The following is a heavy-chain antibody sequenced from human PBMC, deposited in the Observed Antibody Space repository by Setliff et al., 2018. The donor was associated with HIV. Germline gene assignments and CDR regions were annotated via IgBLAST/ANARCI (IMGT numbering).Heavy chain of an antibody. CDR2: IYNSGSA. Sequence: SETLSLTCTVSGGSISSGDYYWTWIRQPPGKGLEWIGYIYNSGSAYYEPSLRGRVTISIDRSKNQFSLKLNSVTAADTAVYYCARETNASGSLTAYWYFDLWGRGTLVTVSS. J-gene: IGHJ2*01. CDR3: ARETNASGSLTAYWYFDL. D-gene: IGHD3-10*01. CDR1: GGSISSGDYY. V-gene: IGHV4-30-4*08.